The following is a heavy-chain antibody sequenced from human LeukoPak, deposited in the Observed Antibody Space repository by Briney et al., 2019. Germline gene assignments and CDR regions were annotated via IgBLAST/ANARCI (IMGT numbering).Heavy chain of an antibody. D-gene: IGHD3-10*01. CDR3: ARGDSSLGGFDY. CDR1: GGSISSHY. V-gene: IGHV4-34*01. J-gene: IGHJ4*02. Sequence: SETLSLTCTVSGGSISSHYWSWIRQPPGKGLEWIGEINHSGSTNYNPSLKSRVTISVDTSKNQFSLKLSSVTAADTAVYYCARGDSSLGGFDYWGQGTLVTVSS. CDR2: INHSGST.